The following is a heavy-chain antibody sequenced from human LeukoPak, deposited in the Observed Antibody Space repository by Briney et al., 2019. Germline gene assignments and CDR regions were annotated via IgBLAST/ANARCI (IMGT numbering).Heavy chain of an antibody. CDR2: VVGGGTT. V-gene: IGHV3-23*01. CDR3: AKDLHYNDGRWEFDP. CDR1: GFTSSTFA. D-gene: IGHD5-24*01. J-gene: IGHJ5*02. Sequence: PGGSLRLSCAASGFTSSTFAMTWVRQAPGKGLEWVSGVVGGGTTYYADSVKGRFTLSKDNSKKTVYLQMNSLRVEDTAIYYCAKDLHYNDGRWEFDPWGQGTLVTVSS.